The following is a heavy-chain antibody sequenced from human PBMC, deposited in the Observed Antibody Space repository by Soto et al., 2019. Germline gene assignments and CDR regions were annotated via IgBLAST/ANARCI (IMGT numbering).Heavy chain of an antibody. CDR3: ATGGSSSWSHYYYYGMDV. CDR2: IYYSGST. V-gene: IGHV4-30-4*01. CDR1: GGSISSVDYY. D-gene: IGHD6-13*01. Sequence: QVQLQESGPGLVKPSQTLSLTCPVSGGSISSVDYYWSWIRQPPGKGLEWIGYIYYSGSTYYNPSLKSRVTISVDTSRNQFSLKLSSVTDADTAVYYCATGGSSSWSHYYYYGMDVWGQGTTVTVSS. J-gene: IGHJ6*02.